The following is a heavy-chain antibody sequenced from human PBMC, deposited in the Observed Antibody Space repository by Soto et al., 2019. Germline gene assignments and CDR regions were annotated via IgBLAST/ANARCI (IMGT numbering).Heavy chain of an antibody. D-gene: IGHD6-19*01. J-gene: IGHJ4*02. CDR2: IYYSGST. V-gene: IGHV4-39*01. CDR3: ARPLMSYSSGSALRSWYFDY. CDR1: GGSISSSSYY. Sequence: SETLSLTCTVSGGSISSSSYYWGWIRQPPGKGLEWIGSIYYSGSTYYNPSLKSRVTISVDTSKNQFSLKLSSVTAADTAVYYCARPLMSYSSGSALRSWYFDYWGQGTLVTVSS.